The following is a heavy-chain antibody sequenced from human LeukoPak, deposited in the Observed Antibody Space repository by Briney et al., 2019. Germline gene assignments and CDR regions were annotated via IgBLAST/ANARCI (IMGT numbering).Heavy chain of an antibody. J-gene: IGHJ5*02. Sequence: SETLPLTCTVSGDSISSRTVFWGWIRQPPGKGLEWIGTVYSLGTTYYNPSLKRRVTISVDTSKNQFSLNVASMTAADTAVYYCARHLSDDFWSGFPRYFDPWGQGKMVTVSS. CDR2: VYSLGTT. V-gene: IGHV4-39*01. CDR1: GDSISSRTVF. D-gene: IGHD3-3*01. CDR3: ARHLSDDFWSGFPRYFDP.